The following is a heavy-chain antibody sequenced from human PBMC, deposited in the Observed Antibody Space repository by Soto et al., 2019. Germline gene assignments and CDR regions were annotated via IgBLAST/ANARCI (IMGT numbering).Heavy chain of an antibody. J-gene: IGHJ6*03. Sequence: QVQLVESGGGVVQPGRSLRLSCAASGFTFSSYGMHWVRQAPGKGLEWVAVISYDGSNKYYADSVKGRFTISRDNSQNTLYLQMNSLRADNTAVYYCAKVRYYYYYYYFDVWGKGTTVTVSS. CDR1: GFTFSSYG. V-gene: IGHV3-30*18. CDR2: ISYDGSNK. CDR3: AKVRYYYYYYYFDV.